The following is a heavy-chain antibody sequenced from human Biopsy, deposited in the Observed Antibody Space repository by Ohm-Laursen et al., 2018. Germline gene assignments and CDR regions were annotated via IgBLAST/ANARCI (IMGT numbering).Heavy chain of an antibody. CDR1: GGSVSSNTNY. J-gene: IGHJ5*02. CDR2: IFYSGII. CDR3: ARHPTGFWFDP. Sequence: SDTLSLTCTVSGGSVSSNTNYWAWIRQPPGKGLEWIGSIFYSGIIYYNPFLKSRVSISVDTSKNQFSLNLNSVTAADTAVYYCARHPTGFWFDPWGQGTLVIVSS. V-gene: IGHV4-39*01.